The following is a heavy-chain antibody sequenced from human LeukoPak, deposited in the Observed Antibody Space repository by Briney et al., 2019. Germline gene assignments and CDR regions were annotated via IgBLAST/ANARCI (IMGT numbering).Heavy chain of an antibody. Sequence: GGSLRLSCAASGFTFSSYGMHWVRQAPGKGLEWVAFIRYDGSNKYYADSVKGRFTISRDNSKNTLYLQMNSLRAEDTAVYYSAKDRPIAAAGTLDYWGQGTLVTVSS. CDR2: IRYDGSNK. J-gene: IGHJ4*02. CDR1: GFTFSSYG. V-gene: IGHV3-30*02. CDR3: AKDRPIAAAGTLDY. D-gene: IGHD6-13*01.